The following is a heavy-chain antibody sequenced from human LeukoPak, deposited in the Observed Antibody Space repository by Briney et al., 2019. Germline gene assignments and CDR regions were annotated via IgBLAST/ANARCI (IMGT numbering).Heavy chain of an antibody. Sequence: GGSLRLSCAASGFTFSSYDMLWVRQAPGKGLEWVAFIRYDGTNKYYADSVKGRFTISRDNSKNTLYLQMNSLRAEDTAVYYCAKDGAGRHYFDYWGQGTLVTVSS. CDR3: AKDGAGRHYFDY. D-gene: IGHD3-16*01. J-gene: IGHJ4*02. CDR2: IRYDGTNK. V-gene: IGHV3-30*02. CDR1: GFTFSSYD.